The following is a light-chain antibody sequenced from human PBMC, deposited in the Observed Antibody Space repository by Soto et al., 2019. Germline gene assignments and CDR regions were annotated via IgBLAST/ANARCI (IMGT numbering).Light chain of an antibody. CDR1: SSDVGGYNY. CDR2: EVS. Sequence: QSVLTQPASVSWSPGQSTTISCTGTSSDVGGYNYVSWYQQHPGKAPKIMIYEVSNRPSGVFNRFSGSKSGNTASLTISGLQAEDEADYYCSSYTSSSTLVFGTGTKVTVL. V-gene: IGLV2-14*01. CDR3: SSYTSSSTLV. J-gene: IGLJ1*01.